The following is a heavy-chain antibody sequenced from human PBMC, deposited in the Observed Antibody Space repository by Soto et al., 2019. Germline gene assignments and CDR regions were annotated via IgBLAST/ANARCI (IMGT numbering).Heavy chain of an antibody. CDR3: AKDQPTTMIADAFDI. V-gene: IGHV3-30*18. Sequence: GGSLRLSCAASGFTFSSYGMHWVRQAPGKGLEWVAAISYDGSSKYYADSVKGRFTISRDNSKNTLYLQMNSLRLEDTAVYHCAKDQPTTMIADAFDIWGQGTVVTVSS. CDR2: ISYDGSSK. D-gene: IGHD1-26*01. CDR1: GFTFSSYG. J-gene: IGHJ3*02.